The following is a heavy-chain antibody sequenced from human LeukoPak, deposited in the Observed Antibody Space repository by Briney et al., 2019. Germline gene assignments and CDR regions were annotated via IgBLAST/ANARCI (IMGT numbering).Heavy chain of an antibody. J-gene: IGHJ4*02. CDR3: ARQNDYHDSSGYSPWDY. CDR1: GGSISSYY. Sequence: SETLSLTCTVSGGSISSYYWSWIRQPPGKGLEWIGYIYYSGSTNYNLSLKSRVTISVDTSKNRFSLKLSSVTAADTAVYYCARQNDYHDSSGYSPWDYWGQGTLVTVSS. D-gene: IGHD3-22*01. V-gene: IGHV4-59*08. CDR2: IYYSGST.